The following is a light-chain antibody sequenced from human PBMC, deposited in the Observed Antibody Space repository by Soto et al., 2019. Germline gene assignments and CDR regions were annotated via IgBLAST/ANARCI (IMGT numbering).Light chain of an antibody. CDR3: SSKTSSSSPFV. CDR1: TSDVGAYNY. Sequence: QSVLTQPASVSGSPGQSITISCTGSTSDVGAYNYVSWYKHHPGQAPQLMIYEVINRPSGVSNRFSGSKSGNTASLTISGLQADDEGDYYCSSKTSSSSPFVFGTGTKLTVL. J-gene: IGLJ1*01. V-gene: IGLV2-14*01. CDR2: EVI.